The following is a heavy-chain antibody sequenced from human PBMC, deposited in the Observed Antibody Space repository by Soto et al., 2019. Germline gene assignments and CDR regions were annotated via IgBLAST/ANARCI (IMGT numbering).Heavy chain of an antibody. CDR3: AKDRGSGWYFFDP. CDR2: ISGSGSAT. V-gene: IGHV3-23*01. Sequence: GGSLRLSCAASGFTFSSYIMSWVRQAPGKGLEWVSTISGSGSATYYAGSVKGRFTISRDNSKNTVYLQMNSLRVEDTAVYYCAKDRGSGWYFFDPWGQGTLVTVS. J-gene: IGHJ5*02. D-gene: IGHD6-19*01. CDR1: GFTFSSYI.